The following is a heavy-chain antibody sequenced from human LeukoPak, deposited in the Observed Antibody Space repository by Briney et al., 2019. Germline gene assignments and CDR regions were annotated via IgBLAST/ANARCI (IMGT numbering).Heavy chain of an antibody. CDR3: ARGGYGSGSLSSGYMDV. CDR1: GGSFSGYY. D-gene: IGHD3-10*01. Sequence: PSETLSLTCAVYGGSFSGYYWSWIRQSPGKGLEWIGEINHSGSTNYNPSLKSRVTISVDTSKNQFSLKLSSVTAADTAVYYCARGGYGSGSLSSGYMDVWGKGTTVTVSS. CDR2: INHSGST. V-gene: IGHV4-34*01. J-gene: IGHJ6*03.